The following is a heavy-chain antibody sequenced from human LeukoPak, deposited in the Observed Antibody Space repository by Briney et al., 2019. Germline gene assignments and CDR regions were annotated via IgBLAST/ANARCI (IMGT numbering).Heavy chain of an antibody. Sequence: PSETLSLTCAVYGGSFSGYYWSWIRQPPGKGLEWIGEINHSGSTNYNPSLKSRVTISVDTSKNQFSLKLSSVTAADTAVYYCARQPSYVFYDRQKYFDYWGQGTLVTVSS. CDR1: GGSFSGYY. CDR2: INHSGST. V-gene: IGHV4-34*01. D-gene: IGHD3-22*01. CDR3: ARQPSYVFYDRQKYFDY. J-gene: IGHJ4*02.